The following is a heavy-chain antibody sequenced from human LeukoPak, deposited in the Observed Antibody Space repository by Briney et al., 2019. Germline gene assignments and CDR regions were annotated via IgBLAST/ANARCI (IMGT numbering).Heavy chain of an antibody. V-gene: IGHV3-33*08. CDR3: TTNQIMIREYYFDY. J-gene: IGHJ4*02. Sequence: GGSLRLSCAASGFTFRTYGMHWVRQAPGKGLEWVAVIWYDGSNKYYADSVKGRFTISRDNSKNTLYLQMNSLRVEDTAVYYGTTNQIMIREYYFDYWGRGTLVTVSS. CDR1: GFTFRTYG. D-gene: IGHD3-16*01. CDR2: IWYDGSNK.